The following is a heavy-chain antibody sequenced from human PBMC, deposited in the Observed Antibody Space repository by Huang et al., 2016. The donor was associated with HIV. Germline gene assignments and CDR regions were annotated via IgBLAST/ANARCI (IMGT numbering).Heavy chain of an antibody. Sequence: QEQLVQSGPEVRDPGASVTVSCKASGYRFMHYDIHWVRPAAGQGLEGMGWLNPNSGNTGFSRRFQVRETTTRDIASTTVFMQLRRLTSDDTATYYCARGFSLGFYYKIKYPYAFDLWGQGTVVTVTS. V-gene: IGHV1-8*01. J-gene: IGHJ3*01. CDR2: LNPNSGNT. D-gene: IGHD3-22*01. CDR3: ARGFSLGFYYKIKYPYAFDL. CDR1: GYRFMHYD.